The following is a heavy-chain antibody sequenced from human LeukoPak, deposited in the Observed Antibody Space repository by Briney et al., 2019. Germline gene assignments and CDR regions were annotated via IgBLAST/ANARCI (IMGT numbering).Heavy chain of an antibody. V-gene: IGHV3-74*01. CDR3: AREVGDYYDSSGSFGY. J-gene: IGHJ4*02. Sequence: GGSLRLSCAASGFTFSSHWMHWVRQGPGKGLVWVSRINSDGSRTIYADSVKGRFTISRDSAKNTLYLQMNSLRAEDTAVYYCAREVGDYYDSSGSFGYWGQGTLVTVSS. CDR2: INSDGSRT. CDR1: GFTFSSHW. D-gene: IGHD3-22*01.